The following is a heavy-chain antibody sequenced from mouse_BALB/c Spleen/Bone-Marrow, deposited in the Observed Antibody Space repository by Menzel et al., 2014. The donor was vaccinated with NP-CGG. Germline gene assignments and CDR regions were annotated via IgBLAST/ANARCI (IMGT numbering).Heavy chain of an antibody. Sequence: EVQVVESGGGLVQPGGSLRLSCATPGFTFTDYCMSWVRQPPGKALEWLGFIRNKANGYTTEYSASVKGRFTISRDNSQSILYLQMNTLRAEDSATYYCARDDYYAMDYWGQGTSVTVSS. J-gene: IGHJ4*01. CDR1: GFTFTDYC. V-gene: IGHV7-3*02. CDR3: ARDDYYAMDY. CDR2: IRNKANGYTT.